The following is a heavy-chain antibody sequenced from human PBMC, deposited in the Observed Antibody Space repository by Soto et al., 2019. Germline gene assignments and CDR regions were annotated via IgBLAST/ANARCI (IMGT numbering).Heavy chain of an antibody. CDR2: IDPSDSYT. CDR1: GYSFTSYW. D-gene: IGHD2-21*02. J-gene: IGHJ6*02. V-gene: IGHV5-10-1*01. Sequence: GESLKISCKGSGYSFTSYWISWVRQMPWKGLEWMGRIDPSDSYTNYSPSFQGHVTISADKSISTAYLQWSSLKASDTAMYYCARQWGNIVVVTATHYYYYGMDVWGQGTTVTVSS. CDR3: ARQWGNIVVVTATHYYYYGMDV.